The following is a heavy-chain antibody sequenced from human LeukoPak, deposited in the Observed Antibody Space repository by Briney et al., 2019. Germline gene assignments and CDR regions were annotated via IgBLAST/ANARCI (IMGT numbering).Heavy chain of an antibody. D-gene: IGHD3-10*01. V-gene: IGHV1-3*01. CDR3: ARSGSGSYIYYYYYYMDV. CDR2: INAGNGNT. Sequence: ASVKVSCKASGYTFTNYAMHWVRQAPGQRLEWMGWINAGNGNTKYSQEFQGRVTITRDTSASTAYMELSSLRSDDTAVYYCARSGSGSYIYYYYYYMDVWGKGTTVTISS. J-gene: IGHJ6*03. CDR1: GYTFTNYA.